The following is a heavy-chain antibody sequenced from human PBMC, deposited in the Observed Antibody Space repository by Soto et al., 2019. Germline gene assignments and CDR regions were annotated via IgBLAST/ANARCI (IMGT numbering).Heavy chain of an antibody. D-gene: IGHD2-15*01. CDR1: GYTFTSYD. J-gene: IGHJ5*02. CDR2: MNPNSGNT. CDR3: ARGLVYCSGGSCNWFDP. Sequence: ASVKVSCKASGYTFTSYDINWVRQATGQGLEWVGWMNPNSGNTGYAQKFQGRVTMTRNTSISTAYMELSSLRSEDTAVYYCARGLVYCSGGSCNWFDPWGQGTLVTVSS. V-gene: IGHV1-8*01.